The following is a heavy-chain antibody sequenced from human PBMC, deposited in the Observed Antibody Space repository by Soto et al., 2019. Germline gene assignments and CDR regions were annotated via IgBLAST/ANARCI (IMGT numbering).Heavy chain of an antibody. CDR1: GYTFTNYG. V-gene: IGHV1-18*01. Sequence: QVHLVQSGAEVKKPGASVKVSCKASGYTFTNYGISWVRQAPGQGLEGMGWISAYNGNKKYAQKVQDRVTMTTDTSTSTAYMEMRSLRSDDTAVYYCARDAPPVDYWGQGTLVTDAS. CDR3: ARDAPPVDY. J-gene: IGHJ4*02. CDR2: ISAYNGNK.